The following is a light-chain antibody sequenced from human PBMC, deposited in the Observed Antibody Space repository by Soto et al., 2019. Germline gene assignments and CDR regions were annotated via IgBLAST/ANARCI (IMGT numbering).Light chain of an antibody. CDR2: AAS. CDR3: HQSYSTWT. Sequence: DIQMTQNQSSLSASVGDRVTITCRASQNINNYLHWYQQRPGKAPNLLIYAASTLPDGVPSRFSGSGSGTDFALTISGLQTEDFATYYCHQSYSTWTFAQGTKVDI. V-gene: IGKV1-39*01. J-gene: IGKJ1*01. CDR1: QNINNY.